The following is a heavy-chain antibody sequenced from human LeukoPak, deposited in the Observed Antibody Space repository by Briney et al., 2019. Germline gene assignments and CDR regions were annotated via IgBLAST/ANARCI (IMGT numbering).Heavy chain of an antibody. CDR3: ARAPYYDFWSGYYTLDY. Sequence: PSETLSLTCTVSGGSISSYYWSWIRQPAGKGLEWIGRIYTSGSTNYNPSLKSRVTMSVDTSKNQSSLKLSSVTAADTAVYYCARAPYYDFWSGYYTLDYWGQGTLVTVSS. D-gene: IGHD3-3*01. J-gene: IGHJ4*02. V-gene: IGHV4-4*07. CDR2: IYTSGST. CDR1: GGSISSYY.